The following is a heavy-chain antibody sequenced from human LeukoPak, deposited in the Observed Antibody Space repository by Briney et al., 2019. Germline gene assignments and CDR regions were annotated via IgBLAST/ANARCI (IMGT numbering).Heavy chain of an antibody. CDR1: GGSISSSNW. V-gene: IGHV4-4*02. CDR3: ARVGPRFGELSALLDY. CDR2: IYHSGST. D-gene: IGHD3-10*01. J-gene: IGHJ4*02. Sequence: PSETLSLTCAVSGGSISSSNWWSWVRQPPGKGLEWIGEIYHSGSTNYNPSLKSRVTISVDKSKNQFSLKLSSVTAADTAVYYCARVGPRFGELSALLDYWGQGTLVTVSS.